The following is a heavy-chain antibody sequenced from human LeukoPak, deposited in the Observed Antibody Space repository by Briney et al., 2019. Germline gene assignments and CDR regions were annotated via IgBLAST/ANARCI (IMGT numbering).Heavy chain of an antibody. Sequence: PSQTLSLTCTVSGGPISSGDYYWSWIRQPPGKGLEWIGYIYYSGSTYYNPSLKSRVTISVDTSKNQFSLKLSSVTAADTAVYYCAREEWLRGDYSDYWGQGTLVTVSS. CDR2: IYYSGST. V-gene: IGHV4-30-4*01. CDR3: AREEWLRGDYSDY. D-gene: IGHD5-12*01. CDR1: GGPISSGDYY. J-gene: IGHJ4*02.